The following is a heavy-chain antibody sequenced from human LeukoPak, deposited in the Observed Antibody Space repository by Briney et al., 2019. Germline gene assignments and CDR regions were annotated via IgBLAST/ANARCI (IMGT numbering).Heavy chain of an antibody. V-gene: IGHV3-21*01. CDR3: ARDRGGYNPHRYFDY. D-gene: IGHD5-24*01. CDR2: ISSSSSYI. Sequence: PGGSLRLSCAASGFTFSSYSMNWVRQAPGKGLEWVSSISSSSSYIYYADSVKGRFTISRDNAKNSLYLQMNSLRAEDTAVYYCARDRGGYNPHRYFDYWGQGTLVTVSS. CDR1: GFTFSSYS. J-gene: IGHJ4*02.